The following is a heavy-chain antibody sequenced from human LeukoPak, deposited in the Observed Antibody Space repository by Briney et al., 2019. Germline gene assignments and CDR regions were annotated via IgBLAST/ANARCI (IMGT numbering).Heavy chain of an antibody. D-gene: IGHD1-26*01. CDR3: ATLGEGRVYYMDV. CDR2: FDPEDGET. Sequence: ASVKISCKVSGYTLTELSMHWVRQAPGKGLEWMGGFDPEDGETIYAQKFQGRVTMTEDTSTDTAYMELSSLRSEDTAVYYCATLGEGRVYYMDVWGKGTTVTVSS. V-gene: IGHV1-24*01. CDR1: GYTLTELS. J-gene: IGHJ6*03.